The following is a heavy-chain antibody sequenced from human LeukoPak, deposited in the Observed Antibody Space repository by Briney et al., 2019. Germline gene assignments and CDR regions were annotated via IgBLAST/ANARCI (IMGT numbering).Heavy chain of an antibody. J-gene: IGHJ4*02. CDR2: IYTGGST. D-gene: IGHD3-10*01. V-gene: IGHV4-4*07. CDR3: ARRRGVAFDY. CDR1: GDSISTYY. Sequence: PSETLSLTCTVSGDSISTYYWSWVRQPAGKGLEWIGLIYTGGSTNYNPSLKSRVTMSADTSKNQFSLKLSSVTPADTAVYYCARRRGVAFDYWGQGTLVTVSS.